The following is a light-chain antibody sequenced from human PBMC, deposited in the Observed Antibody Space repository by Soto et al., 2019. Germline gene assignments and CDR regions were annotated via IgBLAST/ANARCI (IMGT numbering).Light chain of an antibody. J-gene: IGKJ1*01. Sequence: EIVMTQSPGTVSVFPGETVTLSCRASQSVSGYLDWFHQKPGQAPRLVLLRIFTRAIGVPARFSGSGSETECTLTISGLQSEDSGVYYCLQHYSWPWTFGQGTKVEIK. V-gene: IGKV3-15*01. CDR2: RIF. CDR3: LQHYSWPWT. CDR1: QSVSGY.